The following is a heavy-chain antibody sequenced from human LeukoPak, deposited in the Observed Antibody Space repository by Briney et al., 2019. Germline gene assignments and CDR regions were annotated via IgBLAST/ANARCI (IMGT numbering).Heavy chain of an antibody. V-gene: IGHV1-8*01. J-gene: IGHJ4*02. CDR3: ARSQRDWGRTFDY. CDR1: GYTFTSYD. CDR2: MNPNSGNT. Sequence: ASAKVSCKASGYTFTSYDINWGPEATGQRVERMGWMNPNSGNTGYAQKFQGRVTMTRNTSISTAYMELSSLRSEDTAVYYCARSQRDWGRTFDYWGQGTLVTVSS. D-gene: IGHD3-16*01.